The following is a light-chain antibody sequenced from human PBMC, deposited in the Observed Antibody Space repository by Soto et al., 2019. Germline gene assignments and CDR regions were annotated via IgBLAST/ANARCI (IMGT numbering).Light chain of an antibody. J-gene: IGKJ1*01. CDR3: QQYNSYSET. V-gene: IGKV1-5*01. CDR2: DAS. Sequence: DIQMTQSPSTLSASVGDRVTITCRASQSISSWLAWYQQKPGKAPKLLIYDASSLESGVPSRFSGSGSGTEFTHTISSRQPDDFATYYCQQYNSYSETFGQGTKVEIK. CDR1: QSISSW.